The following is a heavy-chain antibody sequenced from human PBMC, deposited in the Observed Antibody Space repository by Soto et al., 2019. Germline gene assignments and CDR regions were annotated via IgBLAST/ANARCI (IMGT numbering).Heavy chain of an antibody. V-gene: IGHV4-34*01. Sequence: QVQLQQWGAGLLKPSETLSLTCAVYGGSFSGYYWSWIRQPPGKGLEWIGELDHRGSTNYNPSLKSRVTTSVDTSKNQFSLKLRSVTAADTAVYYCPGARGGDSYGYHYYYYGMDVWGQGTTLTVSS. CDR1: GGSFSGYY. J-gene: IGHJ6*02. CDR3: PGARGGDSYGYHYYYYGMDV. CDR2: LDHRGST. D-gene: IGHD5-18*01.